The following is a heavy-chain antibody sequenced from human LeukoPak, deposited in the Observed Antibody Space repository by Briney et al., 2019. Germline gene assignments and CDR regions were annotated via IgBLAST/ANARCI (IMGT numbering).Heavy chain of an antibody. CDR3: ARGGRRLTRVDY. D-gene: IGHD3-16*01. CDR1: GFTFSSYS. CDR2: ISSSSSYI. Sequence: TGGSLRLSCAASGFTFSSYSMNWVRQAPGKGLEWVSSISSSSSYIYYADSVKGRFTISRDNAKNSLYLQMNSLRAEDTAVYYCARGGRRLTRVDYWGQGTLVTVSS. J-gene: IGHJ4*02. V-gene: IGHV3-21*01.